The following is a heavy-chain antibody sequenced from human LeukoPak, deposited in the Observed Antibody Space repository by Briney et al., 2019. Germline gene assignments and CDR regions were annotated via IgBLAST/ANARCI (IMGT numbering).Heavy chain of an antibody. V-gene: IGHV3-23*01. CDR1: GFTFSSYA. CDR2: ISGSGGGT. Sequence: GGSLRLSCAASGFTFSSYAMSWVRQAPGKGLEWVSAISGSGGGTYYADSVKGRFTISRDNSKNTLYLQMNSLRAEDTAVYYCAKDGGYYGSGSYDWYFDLWGRGTLVTVSS. J-gene: IGHJ2*01. D-gene: IGHD3-10*01. CDR3: AKDGGYYGSGSYDWYFDL.